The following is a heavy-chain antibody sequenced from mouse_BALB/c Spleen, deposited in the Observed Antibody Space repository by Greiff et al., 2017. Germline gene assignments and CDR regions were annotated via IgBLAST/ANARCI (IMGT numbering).Heavy chain of an antibody. Sequence: EVMLVESGGDLVKPGGSLKLSCAASGFTFSSYGMSWVRQTPDKRLEWVATISSGGSYTYYPDSVKGRFTISRDNAKNTLYLQMSSLKSEDTAMYYCARQPDGYYPLFDYWGQGTTLTVSS. D-gene: IGHD2-3*01. CDR2: ISSGGSYT. CDR3: ARQPDGYYPLFDY. J-gene: IGHJ2*01. V-gene: IGHV5-6*01. CDR1: GFTFSSYG.